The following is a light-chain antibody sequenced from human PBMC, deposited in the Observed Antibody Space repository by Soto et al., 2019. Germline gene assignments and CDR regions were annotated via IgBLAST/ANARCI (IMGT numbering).Light chain of an antibody. CDR3: FSYRTSSTLGV. V-gene: IGLV2-14*01. J-gene: IGLJ3*02. Sequence: QSALTQPASVSGSPGQSTTISCTGTSSDVGGYNYVSWYQQHPGKAPKLIIYDVSNRPSGVSDRFSGSKSGNTASLTISGRQAEDEADDYYFSYRTSSTLGVFGGGTKVTVL. CDR1: SSDVGGYNY. CDR2: DVS.